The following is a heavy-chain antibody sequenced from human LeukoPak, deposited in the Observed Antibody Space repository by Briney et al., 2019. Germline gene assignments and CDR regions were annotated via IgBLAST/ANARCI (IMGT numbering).Heavy chain of an antibody. J-gene: IGHJ4*02. CDR3: APGYSVDY. V-gene: IGHV3-48*02. Sequence: GGSQRLSCAASGFTFSSYSMNWVRQARGKGLEWVSYISISSSTIYYADSVKGRFTISRDNAKNSLYLQMNSLRDEDTAVYYCAPGYSVDYWGQGTLVTVSS. D-gene: IGHD6-13*01. CDR2: ISISSSTI. CDR1: GFTFSSYS.